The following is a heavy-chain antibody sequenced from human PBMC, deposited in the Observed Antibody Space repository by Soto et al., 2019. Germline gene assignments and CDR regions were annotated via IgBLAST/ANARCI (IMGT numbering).Heavy chain of an antibody. Sequence: QVQLQESGPGLVKPSETLSLTCTVSGGSISSYYWSWIRQPPGKGLEWIGYIYYSGSTNYNPSLRRRVTISVDTSKNQFSLKLSSVTAADTAVYYCARDRRIAVAGYWYFDLWGRGTLVTVSS. J-gene: IGHJ2*01. V-gene: IGHV4-59*01. CDR1: GGSISSYY. CDR2: IYYSGST. CDR3: ARDRRIAVAGYWYFDL. D-gene: IGHD6-19*01.